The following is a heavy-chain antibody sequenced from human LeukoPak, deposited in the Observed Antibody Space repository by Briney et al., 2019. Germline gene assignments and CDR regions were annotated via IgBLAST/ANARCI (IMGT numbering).Heavy chain of an antibody. CDR3: AKEMIRGRLYGSGSLYDW. J-gene: IGHJ1*01. V-gene: IGHV3-30*18. CDR1: GFTFSSFG. Sequence: GGSLRLSCAASGFTFSSFGMHWVRQAPGKGLEWVAGVSYDVYTTYYADSVRGRFTISRDNSKNTLDLQMNSLRAGDTALYYCAKEMIRGRLYGSGSLYDWWGQGTLVTVSS. D-gene: IGHD3-10*01. CDR2: VSYDVYTT.